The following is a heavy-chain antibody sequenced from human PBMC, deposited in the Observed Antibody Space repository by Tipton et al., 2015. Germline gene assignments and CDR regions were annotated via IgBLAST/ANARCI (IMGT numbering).Heavy chain of an antibody. V-gene: IGHV4-4*02. CDR3: ARGVGGIFEY. Sequence: GLVKPSETLSLTCAVSGGSITTAYWWRWVRQPPGEGLEYIGEIYHSGSTDYNPSLRGRVTISVDKSNNQFSLRLKSVTAADTAVYYCARGVGGIFEYWGQGALVTVSS. J-gene: IGHJ4*02. CDR2: IYHSGST. CDR1: GGSITTAYW. D-gene: IGHD3-16*01.